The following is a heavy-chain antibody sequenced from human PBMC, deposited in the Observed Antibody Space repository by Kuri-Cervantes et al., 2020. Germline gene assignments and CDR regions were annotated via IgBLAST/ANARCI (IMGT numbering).Heavy chain of an antibody. CDR2: VTASGRKT. V-gene: IGHV3-23*01. J-gene: IGHJ4*02. CDR3: AKDNGREPYSDY. Sequence: GGSLRLSCVASGFTFSDYAMTWVRQAPGKGLEWVSGVTASGRKTYYSVPADGRFTISRDKSKNTLSLQMHSLRAEDTAIYYCAKDNGREPYSDYWGQGTLVTVSS. CDR1: GFTFSDYA. D-gene: IGHD1-26*01.